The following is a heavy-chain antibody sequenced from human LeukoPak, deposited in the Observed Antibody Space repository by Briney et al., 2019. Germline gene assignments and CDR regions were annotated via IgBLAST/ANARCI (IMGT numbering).Heavy chain of an antibody. J-gene: IGHJ4*02. V-gene: IGHV3-73*01. CDR1: GFTFSGSA. Sequence: GGSLKLSCAASGFTFSGSAMHWVRQASGKGLEWVGRIRSKANSYATAYAASVKGRFTISRDDSKNTAYLQMNSLRPEDTAVYYCAKVGARGCSSSTCFIYWGQGTLVTVSS. CDR3: AKVGARGCSSSTCFIY. D-gene: IGHD2-2*01. CDR2: IRSKANSYAT.